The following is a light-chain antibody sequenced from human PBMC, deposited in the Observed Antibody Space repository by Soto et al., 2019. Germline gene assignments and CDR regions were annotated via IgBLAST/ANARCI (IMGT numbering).Light chain of an antibody. CDR2: DNT. CDR1: TSNLGAGYD. Sequence: QSALTQPASVSGAPGQTVSISCTGTTSNLGAGYDVHWYQHLPGTAPTLLISDNTNRPSGVPDRFSGSKSGTSASLAISGLQSEDEADYYCQSYDNSLRAYVFGPGTKLTVL. V-gene: IGLV1-40*01. CDR3: QSYDNSLRAYV. J-gene: IGLJ1*01.